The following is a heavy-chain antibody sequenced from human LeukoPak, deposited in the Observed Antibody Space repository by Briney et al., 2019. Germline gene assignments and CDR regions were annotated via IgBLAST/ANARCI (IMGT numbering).Heavy chain of an antibody. CDR3: ARLDYYGSGSVYYGMDV. J-gene: IGHJ6*02. Sequence: GESLKISCKGSGYSFTSYWIGWVRQMPGEGLEWMGIIFPGDSDTRYSPSFQGQVTISADKSISTAYLQWSSLKASDTAMYYCARLDYYGSGSVYYGMDVWGQGTTVTVSS. D-gene: IGHD3-10*01. CDR2: IFPGDSDT. CDR1: GYSFTSYW. V-gene: IGHV5-51*01.